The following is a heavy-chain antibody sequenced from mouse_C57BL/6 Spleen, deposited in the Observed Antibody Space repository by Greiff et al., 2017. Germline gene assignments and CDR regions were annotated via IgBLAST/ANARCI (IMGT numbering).Heavy chain of an antibody. D-gene: IGHD2-3*01. Sequence: QVQLQQPGAELVRPGSSVKLSCKASGYTFTSYWMDWVKQRPGQGLEWIGNIYPSDSETHYNQKFKDKATLTVDKSSSTAYMQLSSLTSEDSAVYYWARAVGYSYFDYWGQGTTLTVSS. CDR1: GYTFTSYW. V-gene: IGHV1-61*01. CDR3: ARAVGYSYFDY. J-gene: IGHJ2*01. CDR2: IYPSDSET.